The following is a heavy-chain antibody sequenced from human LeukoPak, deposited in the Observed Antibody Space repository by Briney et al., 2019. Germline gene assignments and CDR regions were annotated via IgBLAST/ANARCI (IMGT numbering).Heavy chain of an antibody. D-gene: IGHD1-26*01. CDR1: GLTLRNFA. CDR3: ARDPLTGSYGVNWLDP. J-gene: IGHJ5*02. CDR2: ISISGDNT. Sequence: GGSLRLSCAASGLTLRNFAMSWVRQAPGKGLEWVSSISISGDNTHHADSVKGRFTISRDNSKNTVYLQMNSLRVEDTAIYYCARDPLTGSYGVNWLDPWGQGTLVTVSS. V-gene: IGHV3-23*01.